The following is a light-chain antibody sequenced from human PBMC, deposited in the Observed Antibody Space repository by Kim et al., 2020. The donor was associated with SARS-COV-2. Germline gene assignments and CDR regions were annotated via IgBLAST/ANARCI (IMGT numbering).Light chain of an antibody. Sequence: QPVLTQPPSASASLGASVTLTCTLSSGYSNYKVDWYQQRPGKGPRFVMRVGTGGIVGSKGGGIPDRFSVLGSGLNRYLTIKNIQEEDESDYHCGADHGSGSNFVVFGGGTQLTVL. CDR2: VGTGGIVG. V-gene: IGLV9-49*01. J-gene: IGLJ2*01. CDR3: GADHGSGSNFVV. CDR1: SGYSNYK.